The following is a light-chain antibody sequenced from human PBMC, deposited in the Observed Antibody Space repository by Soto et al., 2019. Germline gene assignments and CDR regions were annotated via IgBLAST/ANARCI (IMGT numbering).Light chain of an antibody. Sequence: QSALTQPASVSGSPGQSITIACTGTNRDVGSYNLVSWYQQRPGEAPKLIISEVRNRPSGISYRFTGSKSGNTASLTISGLQAEDEADYYCSSYTTTSTMVFGGGTQVTGL. CDR2: EVR. J-gene: IGLJ3*02. CDR3: SSYTTTSTMV. V-gene: IGLV2-14*01. CDR1: NRDVGSYNL.